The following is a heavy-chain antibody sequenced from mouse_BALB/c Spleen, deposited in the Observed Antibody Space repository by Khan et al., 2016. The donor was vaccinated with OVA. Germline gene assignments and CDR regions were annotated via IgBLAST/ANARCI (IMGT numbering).Heavy chain of an antibody. D-gene: IGHD2-1*01. V-gene: IGHV1S132*01. Sequence: QVQLQQSGTELVKPGASVKLSCKTSGYTFTSYWIQWVKQRPGQGLGWIGQIFPGTGTTYYNENFKGKASLTIDTSSTTAYMQLSSLTAEDSGVYFCARCYFGNYEFAYWGQGTLVTVSA. CDR2: IFPGTGTT. CDR3: ARCYFGNYEFAY. CDR1: GYTFTSYW. J-gene: IGHJ3*01.